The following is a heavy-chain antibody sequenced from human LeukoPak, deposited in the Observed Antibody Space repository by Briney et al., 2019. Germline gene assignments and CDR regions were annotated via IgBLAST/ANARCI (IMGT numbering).Heavy chain of an antibody. D-gene: IGHD3-22*01. CDR1: GGTFINYDFTFTSYA. J-gene: IGHJ3*02. CDR2: IIPIYGRA. Sequence: GASVKVSCKASGGTFINYDFTFTSYAITWVRQAPGQGLEWMGGIIPIYGRADYPQKFQGRVTITADESTRTVTMQLSSLSSEDTAVYYCAGFFYDNSNAAFDIWGQGTVVTVS. CDR3: AGFFYDNSNAAFDI. V-gene: IGHV1-69*13.